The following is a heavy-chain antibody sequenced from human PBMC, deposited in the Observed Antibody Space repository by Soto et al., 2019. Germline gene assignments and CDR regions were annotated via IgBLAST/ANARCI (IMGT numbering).Heavy chain of an antibody. CDR2: IAPLFRTT. CDR3: ARGGYSSTWSNLLDRSGLDV. V-gene: IGHV1-69*06. D-gene: IGHD6-13*01. J-gene: IGHJ6*02. CDR1: GGTFSSYA. Sequence: QVQLVQSGAEAKKPGSSVKVSCKTSGGTFSSYAISWVRQAPGQGLEWMGGIAPLFRTTNYAQKFQGRVTTPAGTSTHTVEMELSGLRSGDTAVYYCARGGYSSTWSNLLDRSGLDVWGQGTTVTVSS.